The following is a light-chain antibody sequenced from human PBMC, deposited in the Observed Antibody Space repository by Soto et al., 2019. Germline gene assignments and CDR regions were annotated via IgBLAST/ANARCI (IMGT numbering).Light chain of an antibody. CDR3: QQYYDSPLT. Sequence: DIVITQSPDPLAFSLGERATINCKSSQSVLYSSHNKNYLAWYQQKPGQPPNLLISWASTREFGVPDRFSGSGSETDFTLTISSLQAEDVAIYYCQQYYDSPLTFGGGTKXDIK. CDR2: WAS. J-gene: IGKJ4*01. CDR1: QSVLYSSHNKNY. V-gene: IGKV4-1*01.